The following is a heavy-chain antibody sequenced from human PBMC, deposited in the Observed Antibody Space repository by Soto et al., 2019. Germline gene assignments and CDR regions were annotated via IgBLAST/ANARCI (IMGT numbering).Heavy chain of an antibody. Sequence: GGSLRLSCAASGFDFRNYAMHWVRQSPGKGPEWVAITSDDGDIQYYADSVKGRFTISRDNSKNTLYLQMTSLRSEDAAVYFCARAVDAAMDPLDYWGQGTLVTVSS. CDR1: GFDFRNYA. J-gene: IGHJ4*02. CDR3: ARAVDAAMDPLDY. CDR2: TSDDGDIQ. D-gene: IGHD5-18*01. V-gene: IGHV3-30-3*01.